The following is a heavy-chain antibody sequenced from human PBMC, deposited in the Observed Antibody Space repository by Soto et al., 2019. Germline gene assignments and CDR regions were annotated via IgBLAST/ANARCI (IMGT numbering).Heavy chain of an antibody. V-gene: IGHV1-18*01. J-gene: IGHJ6*03. CDR3: ARLYCSSTSSCYMDV. CDR1: GYTFTSYG. CDR2: ISAYNGNT. Sequence: GASVKVSCKASGYTFTSYGISWVRQAPGQGLEWMGWISAYNGNTNYAQKLQGRVTMTTDTSTSIAYMELRSLRSDDTAVYYCARLYCSSTSSCYMDVWGKGTTVTVSS. D-gene: IGHD2-2*01.